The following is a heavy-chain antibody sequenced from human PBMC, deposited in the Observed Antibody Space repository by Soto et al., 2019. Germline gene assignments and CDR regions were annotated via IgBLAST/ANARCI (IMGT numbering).Heavy chain of an antibody. CDR3: ARSPAELSLSLDY. CDR1: GYTLTELS. D-gene: IGHD3-16*02. CDR2: FDPEDGET. V-gene: IGHV1-24*01. Sequence: ASVKVSCKVSGYTLTELSMHWVRQAPGKGLEWMGGFDPEDGETIYAQKFQGRVTMTTDTSTSTAYMELRSLRSDDTAVYYCARSPAELSLSLDYWGQGTLVTVSS. J-gene: IGHJ4*02.